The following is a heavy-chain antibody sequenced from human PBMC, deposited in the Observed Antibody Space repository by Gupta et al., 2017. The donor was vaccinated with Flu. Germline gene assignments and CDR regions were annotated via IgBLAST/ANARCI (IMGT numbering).Heavy chain of an antibody. V-gene: IGHV4-34*01. Sequence: QVQLQQWGAGLLKPSETLSLTCAVYGGSFSGYYWSWIRQPPGKGLEWIGEINHSGSTNYNPALKSRVTISVDTSKNQFSLKLSSVTAADTAVYYCARGNSGWNRFDYWGQGTLVTVSS. CDR2: INHSGST. CDR1: GGSFSGYY. D-gene: IGHD6-19*01. J-gene: IGHJ4*02. CDR3: ARGNSGWNRFDY.